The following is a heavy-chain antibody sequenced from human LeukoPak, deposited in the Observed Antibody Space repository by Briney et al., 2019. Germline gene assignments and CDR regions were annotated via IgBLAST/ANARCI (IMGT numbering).Heavy chain of an antibody. CDR2: ISWNSGSI. CDR1: GFTFDDYA. D-gene: IGHD6-13*01. J-gene: IGHJ4*02. V-gene: IGHV3-9*01. CDR3: AKTGGIAAAH. Sequence: GGSLRLSCAASGFTFDDYAMHWVRQAPGKGLEWVSGISWNSGSIGYADSVKGRFTISRDNSKNTLYLQMNSLRAEDTALYYCAKTGGIAAAHWGQGTLVTVSS.